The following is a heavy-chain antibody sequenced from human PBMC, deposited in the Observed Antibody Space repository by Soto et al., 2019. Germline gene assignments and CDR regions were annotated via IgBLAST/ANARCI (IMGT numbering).Heavy chain of an antibody. CDR3: QRWPHETTSYYGMDV. CDR2: ISAYNGNT. D-gene: IGHD1-7*01. Sequence: QVQLVQSGAEVKKPGASVKVSCKASGYTFTSYGISWVRQAPGQGLEWMGWISAYNGNTNYAQKLHGRVTMTTDTSTSTAYMELRSLRSDDTAVYYCQRWPHETTSYYGMDVWGQGTTVTVSS. CDR1: GYTFTSYG. V-gene: IGHV1-18*01. J-gene: IGHJ6*02.